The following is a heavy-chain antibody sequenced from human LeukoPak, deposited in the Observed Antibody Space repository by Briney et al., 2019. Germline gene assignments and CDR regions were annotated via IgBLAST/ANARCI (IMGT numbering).Heavy chain of an antibody. CDR2: ISSSSSNN. CDR3: ARDTSDEDAFDI. Sequence: LILCCASGGSTFSDYYSCCLRPAREKLLELVSFISSSSSNNNSADSVKGRFTISRYNTKNSLYLHTSTLTAEATDVYYCARDTSDEDAFDIWGQGTMVTVSS. J-gene: IGHJ3*02. CDR1: GSTFSDYY. V-gene: IGHV3-11*05.